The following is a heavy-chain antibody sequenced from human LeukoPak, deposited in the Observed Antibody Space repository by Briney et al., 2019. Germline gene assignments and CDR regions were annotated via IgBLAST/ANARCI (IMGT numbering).Heavy chain of an antibody. J-gene: IGHJ3*02. Sequence: DTLSLTCTVSTGSVSSGTYYWSWIRQPPGKGLEWIVNMYYNGSINYNPSLKSRVTISVDTSKKRFSLKLSSVTAADTAMYYCARAPRVTMIIVTPGAFDMWGQGTMVTVS. V-gene: IGHV4-61*01. D-gene: IGHD3-22*01. CDR1: TGSVSSGTYY. CDR3: ARAPRVTMIIVTPGAFDM. CDR2: MYYNGSI.